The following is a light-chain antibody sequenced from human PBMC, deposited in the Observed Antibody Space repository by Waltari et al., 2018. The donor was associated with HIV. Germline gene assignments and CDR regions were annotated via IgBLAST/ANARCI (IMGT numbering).Light chain of an antibody. CDR3: SSYGDSLRVL. V-gene: IGLV2-8*01. J-gene: IGLJ3*02. Sequence: QSALPQPPSASGSLGQSVTISCTGPRSDIGAYDFVSCFPQHPHSAPNLLLYEVTRRPSTVSDRFSGSRSGNTAFLTVAGLQPDDEATYFCSSYGDSLRVLFGGGTNVTVL. CDR2: EVT. CDR1: RSDIGAYDF.